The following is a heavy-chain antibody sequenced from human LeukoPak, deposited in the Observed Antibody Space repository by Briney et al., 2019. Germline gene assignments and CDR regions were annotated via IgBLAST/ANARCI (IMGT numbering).Heavy chain of an antibody. CDR1: GFTFSSYA. CDR3: AKAWPNSGNYYYDY. V-gene: IGHV3-23*01. J-gene: IGHJ4*02. CDR2: ISGSGAIT. D-gene: IGHD3-22*01. Sequence: PGGSLRLSCAASGFTFSSYAMNWVRQAPGKGLECVSAISGSGAITYYADSVEGRFTISRDNSQNTLYLQMNSLRAEDSAVYYCAKAWPNSGNYYYDYWGQGTLVTVSP.